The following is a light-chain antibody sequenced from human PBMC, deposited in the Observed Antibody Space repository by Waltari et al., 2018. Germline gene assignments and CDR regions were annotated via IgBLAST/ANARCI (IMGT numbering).Light chain of an antibody. CDR3: ATWDDRLTGVL. V-gene: IGLV1-44*01. CDR2: SND. CDR1: NSTIGSNV. J-gene: IGLJ3*02. Sequence: QSVLTQPPSASGTPGQRVTISCSGSNSTIGSNVRNWYQQLPGKAPRLLIYSNDQRPAGVPDRFSGSKSGTSASLAISGLQSEDEADYYCATWDDRLTGVLFGGGTKVTVL.